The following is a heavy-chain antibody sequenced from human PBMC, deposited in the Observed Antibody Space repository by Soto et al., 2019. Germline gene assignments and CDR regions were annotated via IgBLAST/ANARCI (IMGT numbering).Heavy chain of an antibody. CDR1: GFTFTKYD. V-gene: IGHV3-23*01. Sequence: EVQLLESGGGLGQPGGSLRLSCAASGFTFTKYDMNWVRQAPGKGLEWVAGISGSGDSTYYTDSVKGRFIISRDNSKSTLYLQMDSLRAEDTAVYYCAKDKVVGRTLTTHYYYGMDVWGQGTTVTVSS. J-gene: IGHJ6*02. CDR3: AKDKVVGRTLTTHYYYGMDV. D-gene: IGHD2-15*01. CDR2: ISGSGDST.